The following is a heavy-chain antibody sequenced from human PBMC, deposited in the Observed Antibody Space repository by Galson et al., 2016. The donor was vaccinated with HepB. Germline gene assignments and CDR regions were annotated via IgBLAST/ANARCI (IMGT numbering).Heavy chain of an antibody. D-gene: IGHD6-19*01. J-gene: IGHJ4*02. CDR3: AKNSYSSAWYPDY. V-gene: IGHV3-33*06. CDR1: RLVFSAYW. Sequence: SLRLSCAASRLVFSAYWLSWVRQSPGKGLEWVAVIWYDGSHEYYADSVKGRFTISRDNSKNTVYLQMNSLSAEDTAVYYCAKNSYSSAWYPDYWGQGTLVTVSS. CDR2: IWYDGSHE.